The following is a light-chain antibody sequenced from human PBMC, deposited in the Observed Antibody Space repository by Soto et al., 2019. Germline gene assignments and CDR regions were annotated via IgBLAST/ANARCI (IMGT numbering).Light chain of an antibody. CDR1: QSLLHRNGKTY. CDR3: MQSLQLPLT. CDR2: EVS. J-gene: IGKJ1*01. Sequence: DIVMTQSPLSLSVTPGQAASISCKSGQSLLHRNGKTYLFWYLQKPGQPPHLLMYEVSNRFSGVPDRFSGSGSGTDFTLKISRVEAEDVGVYYCMQSLQLPLTFGQGTKVEIK. V-gene: IGKV2D-29*01.